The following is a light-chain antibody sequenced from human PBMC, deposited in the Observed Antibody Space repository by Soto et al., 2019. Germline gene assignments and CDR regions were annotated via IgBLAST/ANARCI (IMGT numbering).Light chain of an antibody. V-gene: IGKV3-15*01. CDR2: GAS. J-gene: IGKJ3*01. CDR3: KQYTNCPRFP. CDR1: QSFSSN. Sequence: EIVRTQSPATLSVSPGERATLSCSASQSFSSNFSWYQQKPGQAPRLLIFGASTRATGIPARFSSSASGTAFPLTISSLKYEDFADYYCKQYTNCPRFPFGPATNVPIK.